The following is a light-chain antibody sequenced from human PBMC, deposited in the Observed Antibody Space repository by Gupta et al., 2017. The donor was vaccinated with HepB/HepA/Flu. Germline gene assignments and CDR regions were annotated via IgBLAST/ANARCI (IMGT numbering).Light chain of an antibody. Sequence: AIQMTQPPSSLSASVGDRVTITCRASQGIRNDLGWYQQKPGKAPKLLIYAASSLQSGVPSRFSGSGSGTDFTLTISSLQPEFFATYYCLQDYNYPLTFGGGTKVEIK. J-gene: IGKJ4*01. CDR1: QGIRND. CDR3: LQDYNYPLT. V-gene: IGKV1-6*01. CDR2: AAS.